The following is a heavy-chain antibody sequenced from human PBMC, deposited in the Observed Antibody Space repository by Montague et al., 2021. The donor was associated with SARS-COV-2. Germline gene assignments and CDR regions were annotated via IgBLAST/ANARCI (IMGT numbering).Heavy chain of an antibody. CDR3: ARGLEGYSSGWYWDY. Sequence: SETLSLACTVSGDSISSYYWSWIRQPPGKGLEWIGYIYYSGSTNYNPSLKGRVTISVDTSKNQFSLKLSSVTAADTAVYYCARGLEGYSSGWYWDYWGQGTLVTVSS. CDR2: IYYSGST. J-gene: IGHJ4*02. CDR1: GDSISSYY. D-gene: IGHD6-19*01. V-gene: IGHV4-59*08.